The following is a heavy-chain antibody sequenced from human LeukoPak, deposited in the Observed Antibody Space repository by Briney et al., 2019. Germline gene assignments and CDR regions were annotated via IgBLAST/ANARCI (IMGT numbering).Heavy chain of an antibody. J-gene: IGHJ3*02. V-gene: IGHV1-69*05. D-gene: IGHD3-22*01. Sequence: SSVKVSRKASGGTFSSYAISWVRQAPGQGLEWMGGIIPIFGTANYAQKFQGRVTITTDESTSTAYMELSSLRSEDTAVYYCARDSYDSSGYFSQDAFDIWGQGTMVTVSS. CDR2: IIPIFGTA. CDR3: ARDSYDSSGYFSQDAFDI. CDR1: GGTFSSYA.